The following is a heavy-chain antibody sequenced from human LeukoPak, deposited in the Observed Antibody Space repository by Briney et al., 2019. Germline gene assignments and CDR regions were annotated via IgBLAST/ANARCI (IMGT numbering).Heavy chain of an antibody. J-gene: IGHJ4*01. Sequence: ASVKVSCKTSGYTFASYGISWVRQAPGQGLEWMGWINAYNGKTDYAQKVQGRVTMTTDTSTNTAYMELRSLRSDDTAVYYCARDPPGLYYFDYWGHGTLVTVSS. CDR1: GYTFASYG. CDR2: INAYNGKT. D-gene: IGHD4/OR15-4a*01. V-gene: IGHV1-18*01. CDR3: ARDPPGLYYFDY.